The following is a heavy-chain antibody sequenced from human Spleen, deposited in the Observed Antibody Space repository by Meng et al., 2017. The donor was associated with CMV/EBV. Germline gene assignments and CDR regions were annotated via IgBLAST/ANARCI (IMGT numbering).Heavy chain of an antibody. D-gene: IGHD4/OR15-4a*01. J-gene: IGHJ5*02. Sequence: GFEIKTYGMDWVRQAQGKGPEWVTFISYDGNKKLYQESVKGRITISRDNSKNTLFLQMHSPRSEDTAVYYCAREVCGAMNCDDDPWGQGTLVTVSS. CDR1: GFEIKTYG. CDR2: ISYDGNKK. V-gene: IGHV3-30*12. CDR3: AREVCGAMNCDDDP.